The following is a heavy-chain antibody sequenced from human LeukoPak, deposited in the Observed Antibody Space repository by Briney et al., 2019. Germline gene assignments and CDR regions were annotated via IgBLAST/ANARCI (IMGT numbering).Heavy chain of an antibody. CDR2: INHSGST. D-gene: IGHD3-10*01. J-gene: IGHJ6*02. CDR1: GGSFSGYY. Sequence: PSETLSLTCAVYGGSFSGYYWSWIRQPPGKGLEWIGEINHSGSTNYNPSLKSRVTISVDTSKNQFSLKLSSVTAADTAVYYCARGFYGSGSYSHYYYYGTHVWGQGTTVTVSS. CDR3: ARGFYGSGSYSHYYYYGTHV. V-gene: IGHV4-34*01.